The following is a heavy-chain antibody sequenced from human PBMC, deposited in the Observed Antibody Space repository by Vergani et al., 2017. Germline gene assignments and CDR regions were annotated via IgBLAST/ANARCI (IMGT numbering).Heavy chain of an antibody. CDR2: ISGSGGST. J-gene: IGHJ6*03. Sequence: EVQLVESGGGLVQPGGSLRLSCAASGFTFSSYAMSWVRQAPGKGLEWVSAISGSGGSTYYADSVKGRFTISRDNSKNTLYLQMNSLRAEDTAVYYCASRYCTNGVCYPKYYYYYMDVWGKGTTVTVSS. D-gene: IGHD2-8*01. V-gene: IGHV3-23*04. CDR3: ASRYCTNGVCYPKYYYYYMDV. CDR1: GFTFSSYA.